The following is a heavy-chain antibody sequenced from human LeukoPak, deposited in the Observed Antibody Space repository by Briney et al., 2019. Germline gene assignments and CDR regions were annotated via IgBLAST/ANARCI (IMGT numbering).Heavy chain of an antibody. D-gene: IGHD6-6*01. CDR1: GGSFSGYY. Sequence: SETLSLTCAVYGGSFSGYYWSWLRQPPGKGLEGIGEINHSGSTNYNPSLKSRVTISVDTSKNQFSLKLSSVTAADTAVYYCARVVNSSSRVDYWGQGTLVTVSS. CDR3: ARVVNSSSRVDY. CDR2: INHSGST. V-gene: IGHV4-34*01. J-gene: IGHJ4*02.